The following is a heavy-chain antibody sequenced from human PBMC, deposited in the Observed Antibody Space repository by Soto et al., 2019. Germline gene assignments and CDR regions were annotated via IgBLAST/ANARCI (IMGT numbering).Heavy chain of an antibody. D-gene: IGHD3-10*01. CDR2: IYHSGST. V-gene: IGHV4-4*02. J-gene: IGHJ5*02. CDR3: ARDRYYYGSGSYYWFDP. Sequence: SETLSLTCAVSGGSISSSNWWSWVRQPPGKGLEWIGEIYHSGSTNYNPSLKSRVTISVDKSKNQFSLKLSSVTAADTAVYYCARDRYYYGSGSYYWFDPWGQGTLVTVS. CDR1: GGSISSSNW.